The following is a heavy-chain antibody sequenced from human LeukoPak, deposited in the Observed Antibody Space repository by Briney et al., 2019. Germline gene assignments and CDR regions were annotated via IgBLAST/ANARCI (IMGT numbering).Heavy chain of an antibody. J-gene: IGHJ4*02. CDR1: GGSFSGYY. D-gene: IGHD6-13*01. CDR3: ARVKTPGVRLRLLAAAGATDY. V-gene: IGHV4-34*01. CDR2: INHSGST. Sequence: SETLSLTCAVYGGSFSGYYWSWIRQPPGKELEWIGEINHSGSTNYNPSLKSRVTISVDTSKNQFSLKLSSVTAADTAVYYCARVKTPGVRLRLLAAAGATDYWGQGTLVTVSS.